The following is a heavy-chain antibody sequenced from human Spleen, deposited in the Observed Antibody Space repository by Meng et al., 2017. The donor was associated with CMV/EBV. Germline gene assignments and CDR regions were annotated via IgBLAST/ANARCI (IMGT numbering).Heavy chain of an antibody. J-gene: IGHJ3*02. CDR2: ISAYNGNT. Sequence: ASVQVSCKASGYTFTSYGISWVRQAPGQGLEWMGWISAYNGNTNYAQKLQGRVTMTTDTSTSTAYMELRSLRSDDTAVYYCARSGVALRFLEWTKAFDIWGQGTMVTVSS. CDR3: ARSGVALRFLEWTKAFDI. D-gene: IGHD3-3*01. V-gene: IGHV1-18*01. CDR1: GYTFTSYG.